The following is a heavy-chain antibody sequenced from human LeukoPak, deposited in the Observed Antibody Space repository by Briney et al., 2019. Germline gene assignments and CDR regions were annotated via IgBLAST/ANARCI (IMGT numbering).Heavy chain of an antibody. CDR1: GFTFNSYS. J-gene: IGHJ4*02. CDR2: ISSSSTI. D-gene: IGHD3-3*01. V-gene: IGHV3-48*01. Sequence: GGSLRLSCAASGFTFNSYSMNWVRQAPGKGLEWVSYISSSSTIYYADSVKGRFTISRDNAKNSLYLQMNSLRAEDTAVYYCARDNPTYYDFWSGYYLDYWGQGTLVTVSS. CDR3: ARDNPTYYDFWSGYYLDY.